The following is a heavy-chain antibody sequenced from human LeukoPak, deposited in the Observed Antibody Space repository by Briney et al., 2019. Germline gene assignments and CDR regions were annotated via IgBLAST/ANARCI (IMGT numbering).Heavy chain of an antibody. V-gene: IGHV4-59*01. CDR3: ARGQGSSWTGWFDP. Sequence: SETLSLTCTVSGGSISSYFWSWIRQPPGKGLEWIAYIYFSGGTNYNPSLKSRVTISVDTSKNQFSLKLSSVTAADTAVYYCARGQGSSWTGWFDPWGQGTLVTVSS. D-gene: IGHD6-13*01. CDR1: GGSISSYF. CDR2: IYFSGGT. J-gene: IGHJ5*02.